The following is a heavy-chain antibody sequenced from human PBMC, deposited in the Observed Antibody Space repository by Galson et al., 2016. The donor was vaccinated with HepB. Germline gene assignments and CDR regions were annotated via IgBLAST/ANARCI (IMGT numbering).Heavy chain of an antibody. CDR3: AREFKIAAPGVLDY. CDR2: IWYDGSNK. CDR1: GLTLSSYG. V-gene: IGHV3-33*08. Sequence: SLRLSCAASGLTLSSYGMHWVRRAPGKGLEWLAVIWYDGSNKYYGDSVKGRFTISRDNSKNTLYLQMNSLRAEDTAVYYCAREFKIAAPGVLDYWGQGTLVTVSS. D-gene: IGHD6-13*01. J-gene: IGHJ4*02.